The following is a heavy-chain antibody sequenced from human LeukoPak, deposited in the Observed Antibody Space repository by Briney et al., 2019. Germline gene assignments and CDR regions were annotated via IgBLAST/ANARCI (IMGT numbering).Heavy chain of an antibody. CDR2: IVVGSGNT. D-gene: IGHD3-16*02. J-gene: IGHJ4*02. Sequence: SVKVSCKASGFTFTGSAVQWVRQARGQRLEWIGWIVVGSGNTNYAQKFQGRVTITRDMSTSTAYMELSSLRSEDTAVYYCAAGVITFGGVIVSLGFDYWGQGTLVTVSS. CDR1: GFTFTGSA. CDR3: AAGVITFGGVIVSLGFDY. V-gene: IGHV1-58*01.